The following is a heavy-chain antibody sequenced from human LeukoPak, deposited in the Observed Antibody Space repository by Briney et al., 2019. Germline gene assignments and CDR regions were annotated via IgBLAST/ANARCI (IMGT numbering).Heavy chain of an antibody. V-gene: IGHV3-48*03. CDR2: ISSTGSDI. CDR1: GFIFSNYE. CDR3: ARVLGPNWFDP. J-gene: IGHJ5*02. Sequence: PGGSLRLSCAGSGFIFSNYEMNWVRQAPGKGLEWVSYISSTGSDIYYADSVKGRFTISRDNAENSLYLQMNSLRAEDTAVYYCARVLGPNWFDPWGQGTLVTVSS.